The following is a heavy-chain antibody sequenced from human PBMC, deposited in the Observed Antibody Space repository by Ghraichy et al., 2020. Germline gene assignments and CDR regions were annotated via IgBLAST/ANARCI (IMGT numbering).Heavy chain of an antibody. V-gene: IGHV3-49*04. J-gene: IGHJ4*02. Sequence: GGSLRLSCTGSGFTFGDYSMSWVRQAPGKGLEWVSSIRNKDYGETTEYAASVKGRFTISRDDSKSIAYLYMSGLETEDTAVYYCTTWLRRSATDYWGQGTLVTVSS. CDR3: TTWLRRSATDY. CDR1: GFTFGDYS. CDR2: IRNKDYGETT. D-gene: IGHD2-15*01.